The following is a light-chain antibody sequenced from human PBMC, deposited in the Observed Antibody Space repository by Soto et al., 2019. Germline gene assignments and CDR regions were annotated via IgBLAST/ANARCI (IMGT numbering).Light chain of an antibody. CDR2: DVS. Sequence: QSALTQPRSVSGSPGQSVTISCTGTSTDVGGYNYVSWYQQHPGKVPKLMLYDVSKRPSGVPDRFSGSKSGNTASLTISGLQADDEADYYCCSYAVRDTLYVFGSGTKVTVL. J-gene: IGLJ1*01. V-gene: IGLV2-11*01. CDR3: CSYAVRDTLYV. CDR1: STDVGGYNY.